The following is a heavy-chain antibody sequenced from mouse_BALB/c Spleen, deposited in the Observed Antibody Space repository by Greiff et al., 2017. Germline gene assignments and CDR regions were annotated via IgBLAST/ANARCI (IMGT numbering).Heavy chain of an antibody. CDR2: IRNKANGYTT. CDR1: GFTFTDYY. V-gene: IGHV7-3*02. J-gene: IGHJ3*01. CDR3: ARDNYGHPAY. D-gene: IGHD1-2*01. Sequence: EVQVVESGGGLVQPGGSLRLSCATSGFTFTDYYMSWVRQPPGKALEWLGFIRNKANGYTTEYSASVKGRFTISRDNSQSILYLQMNTLRAEDSATYYCARDNYGHPAYWGQGTLVTVSA.